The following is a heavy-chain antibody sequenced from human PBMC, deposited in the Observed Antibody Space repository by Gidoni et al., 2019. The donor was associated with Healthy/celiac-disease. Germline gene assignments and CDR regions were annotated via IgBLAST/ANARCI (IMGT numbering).Heavy chain of an antibody. D-gene: IGHD3-22*01. CDR2: ISGSGGST. Sequence: EVQLLESGGGLVQPGGSLSLSCAASGSTFSSYAMSGVRQAPGKGLEWVSDISGSGGSTYYADSVKGRFTISRDNSKNTLYLQMNSLRAEDTAVYYCAKARVVVITFYYFDYWGQGTLVTVSS. V-gene: IGHV3-23*01. CDR1: GSTFSSYA. CDR3: AKARVVVITFYYFDY. J-gene: IGHJ4*02.